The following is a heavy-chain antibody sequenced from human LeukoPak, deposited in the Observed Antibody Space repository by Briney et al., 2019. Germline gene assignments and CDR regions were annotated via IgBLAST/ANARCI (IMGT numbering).Heavy chain of an antibody. D-gene: IGHD5-18*01. CDR3: ARGGYSYGYTYFDY. CDR2: IYSGGNT. Sequence: GGSLRLSCAASGFTVSSSYMSWVRQAPGKGLEWVSVIYSGGNTYYADSVKGRFTISRDNSKNTLYLQMNSLRAEDTAVYYRARGGYSYGYTYFDYWGQGTLVTVSS. CDR1: GFTVSSSY. V-gene: IGHV3-53*01. J-gene: IGHJ4*02.